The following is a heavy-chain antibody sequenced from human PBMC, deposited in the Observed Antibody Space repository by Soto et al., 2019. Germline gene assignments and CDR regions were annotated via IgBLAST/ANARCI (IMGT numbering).Heavy chain of an antibody. V-gene: IGHV3-9*01. D-gene: IGHD4-17*01. J-gene: IGHJ4*02. Sequence: EVQLVESGGGLVQPGRSLRLSCAASGFTFDDYAMHWVRQAPGKGLEWVSGISWNSGSIGYADSVKGRFTISRDNAKNSLYLQMNSLRAEVTALYYCAKDLRGTTVVTPGDYWGQGTLVTVSS. CDR1: GFTFDDYA. CDR3: AKDLRGTTVVTPGDY. CDR2: ISWNSGSI.